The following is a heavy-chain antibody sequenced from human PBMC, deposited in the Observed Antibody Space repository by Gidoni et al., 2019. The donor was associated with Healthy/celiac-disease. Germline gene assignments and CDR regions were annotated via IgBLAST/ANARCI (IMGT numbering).Heavy chain of an antibody. CDR1: GFTFSSYG. J-gene: IGHJ6*02. V-gene: IGHV3-30*02. CDR3: AKDKEAAAGDYYYYGMDV. D-gene: IGHD6-13*01. CDR2: IRYDGSNK. Sequence: QVQLVESGGGVVQPGGSLRLYCSASGFTFSSYGMHWVRQAPGKGLVGVAFIRYDGSNKYYADSVKGRFTISRDNSKNTLYLQMNSLRAEDTAVYYCAKDKEAAAGDYYYYGMDVWGQGTTVTVSS.